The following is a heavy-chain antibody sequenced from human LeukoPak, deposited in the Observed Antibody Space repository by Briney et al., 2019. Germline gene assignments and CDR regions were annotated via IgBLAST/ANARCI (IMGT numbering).Heavy chain of an antibody. CDR3: AKSRRKVRGVIISIDY. J-gene: IGHJ4*02. V-gene: IGHV3-30*18. D-gene: IGHD3-10*01. CDR1: GFTFSSYG. Sequence: GGSLRLSCAASGFTFSSYGMHWVRQAPGKGLEWVAVISYDGSNKYYADSVKGRFTISRDNSKNTLYLQMNSLRAEDTAVYYCAKSRRKVRGVIISIDYWGQGTLVTVSS. CDR2: ISYDGSNK.